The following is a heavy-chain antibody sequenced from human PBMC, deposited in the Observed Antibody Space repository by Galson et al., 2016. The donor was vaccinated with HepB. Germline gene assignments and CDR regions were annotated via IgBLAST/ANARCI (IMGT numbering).Heavy chain of an antibody. CDR2: IYAGGTP. CDR3: ARDKRDAFDI. CDR1: GLTVRSNY. V-gene: IGHV3-53*01. J-gene: IGHJ3*02. Sequence: SLRLSCAASGLTVRSNYMSWVRQAPGKGLEWVSNIYAGGTPYYADSVKGRFTTSRDNSNNTVYLQMKSLGADDTAVYYCARDKRDAFDIWGQGTMVTVSS.